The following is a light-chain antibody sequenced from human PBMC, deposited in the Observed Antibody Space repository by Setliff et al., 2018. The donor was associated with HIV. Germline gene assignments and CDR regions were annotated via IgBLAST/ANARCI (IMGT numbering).Light chain of an antibody. CDR1: SSDVGSYNL. J-gene: IGLJ1*01. CDR3: FSYAGSYTFYV. V-gene: IGLV2-23*02. Sequence: QSALAQPASVSGSPGQSITISCPGTSSDVGSYNLVSWYQQHPGKAPKLMIYEVTKRPSGVSNRFSGSRSGNTASLTISGLQAEDEADYYCFSYAGSYTFYVFGTGTKVTVL. CDR2: EVT.